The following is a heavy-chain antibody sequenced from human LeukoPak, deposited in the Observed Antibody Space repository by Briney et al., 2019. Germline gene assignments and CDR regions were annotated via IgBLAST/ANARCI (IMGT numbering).Heavy chain of an antibody. CDR3: ARDVGARGMDV. V-gene: IGHV4-38-2*02. CDR1: GYSISSGYY. CDR2: IYHSGST. D-gene: IGHD1-26*01. Sequence: PSETLSLTCTVSGYSISSGYYWGWIRQPPGKGLEWIGSIYHSGSTYYNPSLKSRVTISVDTSKNQFSLKLSSVTAADTAVYYCARDVGARGMDVWGKGTTVTVSS. J-gene: IGHJ6*03.